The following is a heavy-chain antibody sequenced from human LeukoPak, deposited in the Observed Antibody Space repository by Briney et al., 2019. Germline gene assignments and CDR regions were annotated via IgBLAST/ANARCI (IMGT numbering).Heavy chain of an antibody. Sequence: GGSLRLSCAASGFTFSGSDMHWVRQASGKGLEWVGRIRSIANSYATAYDESVKGRFSISRDDSKNTAYLQMNSLKTEDTAVYYCARHRPGYRNGYASFDYWGQGTLVTVSS. CDR1: GFTFSGSD. CDR3: ARHRPGYRNGYASFDY. J-gene: IGHJ4*02. D-gene: IGHD5-12*01. CDR2: IRSIANSYAT. V-gene: IGHV3-73*01.